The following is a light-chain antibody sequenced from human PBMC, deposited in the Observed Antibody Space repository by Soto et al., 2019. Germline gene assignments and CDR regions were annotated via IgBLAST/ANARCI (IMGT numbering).Light chain of an antibody. CDR3: QHRGNWPPT. Sequence: EIVLTQSPATLSLSPGERATLSCRASQSVSIYLAWYQRKPGQAPRLLIYEASNRATGIPARFSGSGSGTDFTLTISSLEPEDFAVYFCQHRGNWPPTFGQGTKLEIK. J-gene: IGKJ2*01. CDR2: EAS. V-gene: IGKV3-11*01. CDR1: QSVSIY.